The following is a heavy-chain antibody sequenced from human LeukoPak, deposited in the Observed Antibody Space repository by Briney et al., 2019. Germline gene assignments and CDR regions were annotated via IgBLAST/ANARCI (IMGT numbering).Heavy chain of an antibody. CDR2: IYYSGST. D-gene: IGHD6-6*01. CDR1: GGSFSSYY. Sequence: SETLSLTCAVYGGSFSSYYWGWIRQPPGKGLEWIGSIYYSGSTYYNPSLKSRVTISVDTSKNQFSLKLSSVTAADTAVYYCARKLPFDAFDIWGQGTMVTVSS. J-gene: IGHJ3*02. V-gene: IGHV4-39*07. CDR3: ARKLPFDAFDI.